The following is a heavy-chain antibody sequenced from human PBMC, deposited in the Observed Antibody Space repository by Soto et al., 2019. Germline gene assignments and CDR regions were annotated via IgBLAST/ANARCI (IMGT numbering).Heavy chain of an antibody. Sequence: QVQLQQWGAGLLKPSETLSLTCAVYGGSFSGYYWSWIRQPPGKGLEWIGEINHSGSTNYNPSLKSRVTIPVDTPKNQFSLKLSSVTAADTAVYYCARALGRVRGVRNNWFDPWGQGTLVTVSS. J-gene: IGHJ5*02. D-gene: IGHD3-10*01. CDR3: ARALGRVRGVRNNWFDP. CDR1: GGSFSGYY. CDR2: INHSGST. V-gene: IGHV4-34*01.